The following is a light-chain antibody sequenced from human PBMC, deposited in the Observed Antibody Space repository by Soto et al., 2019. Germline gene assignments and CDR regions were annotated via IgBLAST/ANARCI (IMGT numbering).Light chain of an antibody. J-gene: IGKJ1*01. V-gene: IGKV1-39*01. CDR3: QQCYSTPRT. CDR2: AAS. Sequence: DIQMTQSPSSLSASVGDRVTITCRASQSISSYLNWYQQKPGKAPKLLIYAASSLQSGVPSRFSVSGSGTDFTLTISSLQPEDFATYYCQQCYSTPRTFGQGTKVEIK. CDR1: QSISSY.